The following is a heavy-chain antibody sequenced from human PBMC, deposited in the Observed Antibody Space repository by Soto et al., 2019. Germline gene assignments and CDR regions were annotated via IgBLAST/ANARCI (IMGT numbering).Heavy chain of an antibody. CDR2: INHSGST. Sequence: PSETLSLTCAVYGGSFSGYYWSWIRQPPGKGLEWIGEINHSGSTNYNPSLRSRVTISVDTSKNQFSLKLSSVTAAGTAVYYCARGDIVVVPAAISPNYFDYWGQGTLVTVSS. CDR1: GGSFSGYY. J-gene: IGHJ4*02. D-gene: IGHD2-2*02. CDR3: ARGDIVVVPAAISPNYFDY. V-gene: IGHV4-34*01.